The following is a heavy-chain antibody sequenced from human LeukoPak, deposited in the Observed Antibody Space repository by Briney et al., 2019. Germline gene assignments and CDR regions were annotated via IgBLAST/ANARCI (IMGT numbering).Heavy chain of an antibody. CDR3: ARDRGIGDYYHYYFDY. V-gene: IGHV4-59*01. Sequence: SETLSLTCTVWGGSISNYYGRWVGQPPGKGVEWIGYIYYSGSTKYNPSLKSRVTISIDTSKNQFSLKLSSVTAADTAVYYCARDRGIGDYYHYYFDYWGQGTLVTVSS. D-gene: IGHD4-17*01. CDR1: GGSISNYY. CDR2: IYYSGST. J-gene: IGHJ4*02.